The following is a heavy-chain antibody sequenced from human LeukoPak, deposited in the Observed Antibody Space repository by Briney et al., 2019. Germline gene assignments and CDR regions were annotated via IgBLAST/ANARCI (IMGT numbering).Heavy chain of an antibody. CDR3: ARGTKYGYIVVVPAASFDY. D-gene: IGHD2-2*01. CDR1: GYTFTGYY. V-gene: IGHV1-2*02. Sequence: GASVNVSCKASGYTFTGYYMHWVRQAPGQGLEWMGWINPNSGGTNYAQKFQGRVTMTRDTSISTAYMELSRLRSDDTAVYYCARGTKYGYIVVVPAASFDYWGQGTLVTVSS. J-gene: IGHJ4*02. CDR2: INPNSGGT.